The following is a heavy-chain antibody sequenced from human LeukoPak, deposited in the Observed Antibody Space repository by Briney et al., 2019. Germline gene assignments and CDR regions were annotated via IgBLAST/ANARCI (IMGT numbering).Heavy chain of an antibody. CDR3: ASSPDLVTTYYYGSGSPAQLDRGDY. V-gene: IGHV4-61*02. D-gene: IGHD3-10*01. Sequence: KPSETLSLTCTVSGGSISSGSYYWSWIRQPAGKGLEWIGRIYTSGSTNYNPSLKSRVTISVDTSKNQFSLKLSSVTAADTAVYYCASSPDLVTTYYYGSGSPAQLDRGDYWGQGTLVTVSS. CDR1: GGSISSGSYY. CDR2: IYTSGST. J-gene: IGHJ4*02.